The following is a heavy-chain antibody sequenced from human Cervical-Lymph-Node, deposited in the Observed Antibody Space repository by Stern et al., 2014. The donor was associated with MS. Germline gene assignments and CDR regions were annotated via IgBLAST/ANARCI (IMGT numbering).Heavy chain of an antibody. Sequence: QVQLQESGPGLLRPSETLSLTCTVSGASITSYYWSWIRQPPGKGLEWIGYIYYSGTTNYNASLKGRVAISIDTSKTQFSLRLSSVTAADTAVYYCARATDLWGQGTLVTASS. CDR2: IYYSGTT. J-gene: IGHJ5*02. CDR3: ARATDL. CDR1: GASITSYY. V-gene: IGHV4-59*01.